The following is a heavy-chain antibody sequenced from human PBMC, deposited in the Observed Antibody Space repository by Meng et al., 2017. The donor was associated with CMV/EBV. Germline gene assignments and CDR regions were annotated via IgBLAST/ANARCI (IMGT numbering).Heavy chain of an antibody. V-gene: IGHV4-39*07. J-gene: IGHJ3*02. Sequence: WIRQPPGKGLEWIGSIYYSGSTYYNPSLKSRVTISVDTSKNQFSLKLSSVTAADTAVYYCARDPGADIVVVPAATDAFDIWGQGTMVTVSS. CDR2: IYYSGST. CDR3: ARDPGADIVVVPAATDAFDI. D-gene: IGHD2-2*01.